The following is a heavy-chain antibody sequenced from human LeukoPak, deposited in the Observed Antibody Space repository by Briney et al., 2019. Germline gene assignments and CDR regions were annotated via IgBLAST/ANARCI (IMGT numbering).Heavy chain of an antibody. J-gene: IGHJ4*02. V-gene: IGHV4-34*01. Sequence: GSLRLSCAASGFTFSSYAMHWVRQAPGKGLEWIGEINHSGSTNYNPSLKSRVTISVDTSKNQFSLKLSSVTAADTAVYYCASMESSSPGRPSYYFDYWGQGTLVTVSS. CDR2: INHSGST. CDR1: GFTFSSYA. D-gene: IGHD6-6*01. CDR3: ASMESSSPGRPSYYFDY.